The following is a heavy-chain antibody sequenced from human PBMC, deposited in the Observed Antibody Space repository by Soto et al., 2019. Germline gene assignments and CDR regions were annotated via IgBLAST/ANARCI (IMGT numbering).Heavy chain of an antibody. CDR1: GGTFSSYA. Sequence: QVQLVQSGAEVKKPGSSVKVSCKASGGTFSSYAISWVRQAPGQGLEWMGGIIPIFGTANYAQKFQGRVTMTADESTSTAYVERSSLRSEDTAVYYCARVRRHLDQVWFDPWGQGTLVTVSS. V-gene: IGHV1-69*12. J-gene: IGHJ5*02. D-gene: IGHD2-2*01. CDR3: ARVRRHLDQVWFDP. CDR2: IIPIFGTA.